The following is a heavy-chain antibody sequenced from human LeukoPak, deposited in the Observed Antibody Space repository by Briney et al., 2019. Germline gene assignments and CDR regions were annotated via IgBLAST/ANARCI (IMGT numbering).Heavy chain of an antibody. Sequence: ASVKVSCKASGHTFTSYDINWVRQATGQGLEWMGWMNPNSGNTGYAQKFQGRVTMTRNTSISTAYMELSSLRSEDTAVYYCARGDGTGYYYYYYMDVWGKGTTVTVSS. CDR3: ARGDGTGYYYYYYMDV. CDR1: GHTFTSYD. J-gene: IGHJ6*03. D-gene: IGHD4-17*01. V-gene: IGHV1-8*01. CDR2: MNPNSGNT.